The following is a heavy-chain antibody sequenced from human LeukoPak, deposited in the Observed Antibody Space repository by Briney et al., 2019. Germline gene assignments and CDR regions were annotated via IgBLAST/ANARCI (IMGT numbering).Heavy chain of an antibody. CDR1: GYTFTSYG. J-gene: IGHJ4*02. Sequence: ASVKVSCKASGYTFTSYGISWVRQAPGQGLEWMGWISAYNGNTNYAQKLKGRVTMTTDTSTITAYMELRSLRSDATAVYSCARSGYCSGGSCQKPYGYWGQGTLVTVSS. CDR2: ISAYNGNT. CDR3: ARSGYCSGGSCQKPYGY. D-gene: IGHD2-15*01. V-gene: IGHV1-18*01.